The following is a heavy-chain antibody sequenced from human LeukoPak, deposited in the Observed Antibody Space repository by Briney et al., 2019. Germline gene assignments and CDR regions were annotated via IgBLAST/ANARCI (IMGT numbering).Heavy chain of an antibody. CDR3: AREWGNKAFDY. V-gene: IGHV1-46*01. J-gene: IGHJ4*02. CDR1: GYTFTSYY. D-gene: IGHD7-27*01. CDR2: INPSGGST. Sequence: ASVKVSCTASGYTFTSYYMHWVRQAPGQGLEWMGIINPSGGSTSYAQKFQGRVTMTKDTSTSTVYMELSSLRSEDTAVYYCAREWGNKAFDYWGQGTLVTVSS.